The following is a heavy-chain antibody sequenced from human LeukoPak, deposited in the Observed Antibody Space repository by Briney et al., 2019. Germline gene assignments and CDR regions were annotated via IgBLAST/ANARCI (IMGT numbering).Heavy chain of an antibody. V-gene: IGHV4-34*01. Sequence: SETLSLTCAVYGGSFSGYYWSWIRQPPGKGLEWIGEINHSGRTNYNPSLKSRVTISVDTSKNQFSLKLSSVTAADTAVYYCARISQSSGGFYYWGQGTLVTVSS. J-gene: IGHJ4*02. D-gene: IGHD2-15*01. CDR1: GGSFSGYY. CDR3: ARISQSSGGFYY. CDR2: INHSGRT.